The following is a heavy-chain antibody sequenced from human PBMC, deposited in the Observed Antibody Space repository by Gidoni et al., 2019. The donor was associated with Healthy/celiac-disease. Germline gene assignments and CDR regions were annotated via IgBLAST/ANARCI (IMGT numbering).Heavy chain of an antibody. V-gene: IGHV1-18*04. CDR2: SSAYNGNT. CDR3: ARDHGLHWGVDY. Sequence: QVQLVQSGAEVKKPGASVKVSCKAYGYTFTRYGLSWVRQAPGQGLEWMGWSSAYNGNTNYGQKLQGRVTMTTDTSTRTAYMELRSLRSDDTAVYYCARDHGLHWGVDYWGQGTLVTVSS. D-gene: IGHD4-4*01. J-gene: IGHJ4*02. CDR1: GYTFTRYG.